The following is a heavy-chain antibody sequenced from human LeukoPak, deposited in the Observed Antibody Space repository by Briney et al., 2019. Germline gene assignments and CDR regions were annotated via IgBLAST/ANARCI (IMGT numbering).Heavy chain of an antibody. J-gene: IGHJ4*02. CDR3: ARAYSSSSAGCDY. V-gene: IGHV3-21*01. CDR2: ISSSSSYI. D-gene: IGHD6-6*01. Sequence: PGGSLRLSCAASGFTFSSYSMNWVRQAPGKGLEWVSSISSSSSYIYYADSVKGRFTISRDNAKNSLYLQMNSPRAEDTAVYYCARAYSSSSAGCDYWGQGTLVTVSS. CDR1: GFTFSSYS.